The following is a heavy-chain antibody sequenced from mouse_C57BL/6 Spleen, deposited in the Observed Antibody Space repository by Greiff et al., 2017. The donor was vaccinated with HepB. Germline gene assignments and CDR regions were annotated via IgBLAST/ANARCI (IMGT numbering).Heavy chain of an antibody. Sequence: EVKVVESGEGLVKPGGSLKLSCAASGFTFSSYAMSWVRQTPEKRLEWVAYISSGGDYIYYADTVKGRFTISRDNARNTLYLQMSSLKSEDTAMYYCTRDWIYYDYDGYFDVWGTGTTVTVSS. J-gene: IGHJ1*03. V-gene: IGHV5-9-1*02. D-gene: IGHD2-4*01. CDR1: GFTFSSYA. CDR2: ISSGGDYI. CDR3: TRDWIYYDYDGYFDV.